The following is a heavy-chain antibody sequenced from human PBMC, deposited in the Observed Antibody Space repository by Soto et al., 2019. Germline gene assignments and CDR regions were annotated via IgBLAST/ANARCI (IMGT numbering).Heavy chain of an antibody. Sequence: SETLSLTCTVSGGSISSGDYYWSWIRQPPGKGLEWIGYIYYSGSTYYNPSLKSRVTISVDTSKNQFSLKLSSVTAADTAVYYCARDNGQPYKWFGELSDRNWFDPWGQGTLVTVSS. CDR1: GGSISSGDYY. CDR2: IYYSGST. D-gene: IGHD3-10*01. CDR3: ARDNGQPYKWFGELSDRNWFDP. V-gene: IGHV4-30-4*01. J-gene: IGHJ5*02.